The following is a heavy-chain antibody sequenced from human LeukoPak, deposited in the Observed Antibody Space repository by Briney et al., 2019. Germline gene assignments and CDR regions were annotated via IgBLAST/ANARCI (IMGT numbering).Heavy chain of an antibody. CDR2: IKSKTDGGTT. J-gene: IGHJ4*02. CDR1: GFTFSNAW. CDR3: AKAPLGRCTGVICYYFDY. Sequence: GGSLRLSCADSGFTFSNAWMSWVRQAPGKGLEWVGRIKSKTDGGTTDYAAPVKGRFTISRDNSKNTLYLQMNSLRAEDAAVYYCAKAPLGRCTGVICYYFDYWGQGTLVTVSS. D-gene: IGHD2-15*01. V-gene: IGHV3-15*01.